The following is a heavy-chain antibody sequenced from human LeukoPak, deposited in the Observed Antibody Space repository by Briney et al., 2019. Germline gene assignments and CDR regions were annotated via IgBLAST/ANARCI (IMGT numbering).Heavy chain of an antibody. D-gene: IGHD2-2*02. CDR1: GGSINNYY. Sequence: PSETLSLTCTVSGGSINNYYWSWIRQPAGKGLEWIGRIYTSGRTNYNPSLKGRVTMSVDTSENHFSLKLTSVTAEDTALYYCARGGGIPDLDYYYYYYMDVWGKGTTVTVSS. V-gene: IGHV4-4*07. CDR3: ARGGGIPDLDYYYYYYMDV. J-gene: IGHJ6*03. CDR2: IYTSGRT.